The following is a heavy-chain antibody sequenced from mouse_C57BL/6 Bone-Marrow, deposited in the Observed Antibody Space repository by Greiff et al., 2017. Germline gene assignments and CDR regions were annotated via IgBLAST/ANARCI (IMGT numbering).Heavy chain of an antibody. CDR1: GYTFTGYW. J-gene: IGHJ3*01. Sequence: QVQLQQSGAELMKPGASVKLSCKATGYTFTGYWIEWVKQRPGHGLEWIGEILPGSGSTNSNEKFKGKATFTADTSSNTSYMQLSSLTTEDSAIYYGARGYASAYWGQGTLVTVSA. CDR2: ILPGSGST. CDR3: ARGYASAY. D-gene: IGHD2-10*02. V-gene: IGHV1-9*01.